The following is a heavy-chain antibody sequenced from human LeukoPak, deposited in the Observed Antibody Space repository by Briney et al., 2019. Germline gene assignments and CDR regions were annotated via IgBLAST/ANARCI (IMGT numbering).Heavy chain of an antibody. CDR3: ARDRDSGYDDY. CDR2: IIPILGIA. D-gene: IGHD5-12*01. CDR1: GGTFSSYA. Sequence: SVKVSCKASGGTFSSYAISWVRQAPGRGLEWMGRIIPILGIANYAQKFQGRVTITADKSTSTAYMELSSLRSEDTAVYYCARDRDSGYDDYWGQGTLVTVSS. V-gene: IGHV1-69*04. J-gene: IGHJ4*02.